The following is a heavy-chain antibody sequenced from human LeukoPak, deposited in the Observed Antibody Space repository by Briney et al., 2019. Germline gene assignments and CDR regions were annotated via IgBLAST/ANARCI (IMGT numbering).Heavy chain of an antibody. Sequence: KTGGSLRLSCEASGFTFSGYAINWVRQAPGKGLEWVSAISGSSSYKYYAGSVEGRFTISRDNAKNSLNLQMNSLRADDTAVYYRARTSIGGGAMDVWGQGATVTVSS. V-gene: IGHV3-21*01. CDR1: GFTFSGYA. CDR2: ISGSSSYK. CDR3: ARTSIGGGAMDV. J-gene: IGHJ6*02. D-gene: IGHD6-6*01.